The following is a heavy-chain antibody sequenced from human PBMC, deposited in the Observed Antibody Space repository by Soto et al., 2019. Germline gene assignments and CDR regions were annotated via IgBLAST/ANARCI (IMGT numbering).Heavy chain of an antibody. D-gene: IGHD6-6*01. CDR1: GFTFSSYG. V-gene: IGHV3-30*18. CDR3: AKDLAARYYYYYYGMDV. CDR2: ISYDGSNK. Sequence: QVQLVESGGGVVQPGRSLRLSCAASGFTFSSYGMHWVRQAPGKGLEWVAVISYDGSNKYYADSVKGRFTISRDNSKNTLYLQMNSLRADDTAVYYCAKDLAARYYYYYYGMDVWGQGTTVTVSS. J-gene: IGHJ6*02.